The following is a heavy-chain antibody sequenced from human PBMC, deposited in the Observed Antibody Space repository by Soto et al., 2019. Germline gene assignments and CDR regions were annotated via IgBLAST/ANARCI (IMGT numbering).Heavy chain of an antibody. D-gene: IGHD3-22*01. J-gene: IGHJ2*01. CDR1: GASTNNNDYY. V-gene: IGHV4-30-4*01. CDR2: VYYSGTT. Sequence: QLQESGPGLVKPSQTLSLTCTVSGASTNNNDYYWSWIRQTPGKGLEWIGYVYYSGTTDYIPSLKSRLSMSIDKSQNQFTLKLNSVTAADTATYYCARMSYFYDKWYFDLWGRGTLVTVSS. CDR3: ARMSYFYDKWYFDL.